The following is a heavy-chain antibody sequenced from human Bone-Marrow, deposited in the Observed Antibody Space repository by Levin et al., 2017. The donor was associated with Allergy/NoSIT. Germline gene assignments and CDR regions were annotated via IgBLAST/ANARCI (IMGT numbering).Heavy chain of an antibody. Sequence: PGGSLRLSCAASGFTFNYYAMNWVRQAPGKGLEWVSSISSTQTYTYYADSVRGRFTISRDNTKNSLYLQISGLRAEDTAVYYCAREWVNWWSHSYLDVWGEGTTVTVSS. CDR2: ISSTQTYT. CDR1: GFTFNYYA. D-gene: IGHD2-8*02. V-gene: IGHV3-21*06. J-gene: IGHJ6*03. CDR3: AREWVNWWSHSYLDV.